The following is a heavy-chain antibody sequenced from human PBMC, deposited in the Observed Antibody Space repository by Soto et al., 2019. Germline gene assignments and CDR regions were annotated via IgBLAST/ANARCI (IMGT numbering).Heavy chain of an antibody. Sequence: QVQLVQSGAEVKKPGSSVKVSCKASGGTFSSYAISWVRQAPGQGLEWMGGIIPIFGTANYAQKFTGRVTTTAEESTRKAYMELSSLRSEDRAVYCCARRPVVAADYGGMDVLGQGTTVTVSS. CDR1: GGTFSSYA. CDR2: IIPIFGTA. V-gene: IGHV1-69*12. CDR3: ARRPVVAADYGGMDV. D-gene: IGHD2-15*01. J-gene: IGHJ6*02.